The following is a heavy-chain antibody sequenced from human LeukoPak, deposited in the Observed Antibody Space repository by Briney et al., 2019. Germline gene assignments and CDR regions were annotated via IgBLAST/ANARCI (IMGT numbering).Heavy chain of an antibody. CDR1: GGSFSGYY. D-gene: IGHD4-17*01. CDR3: ARSRTTVTTRYWFDP. Sequence: SETLSLTCAVYGGSFSGYYWSWIRQPPGKGLEWIGEISHSGSTNYNPSLKSRVTISVDTSKNQFSLKLSSVTAADTAVYYCARSRTTVTTRYWFDPWGQGTLVTVSS. V-gene: IGHV4-34*01. CDR2: ISHSGST. J-gene: IGHJ5*02.